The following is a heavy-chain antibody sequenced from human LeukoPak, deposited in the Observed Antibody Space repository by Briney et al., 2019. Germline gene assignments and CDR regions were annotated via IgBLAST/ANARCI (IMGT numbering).Heavy chain of an antibody. V-gene: IGHV3-48*04. CDR3: AGDFYYGPE. CDR1: GYTFTSYA. J-gene: IGHJ4*02. D-gene: IGHD2/OR15-2a*01. Sequence: GGSLRLSCAASGYTFTSYAMSWVRQAPGKGLESIAYITSSSSTVLYADSVKGRFTISRDNSNSSLYLQMNSLRADDTAVYYCAGDFYYGPERGQGTLVTVSS. CDR2: ITSSSSTV.